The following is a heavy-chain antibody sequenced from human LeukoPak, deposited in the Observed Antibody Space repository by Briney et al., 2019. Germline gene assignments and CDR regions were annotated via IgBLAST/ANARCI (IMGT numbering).Heavy chain of an antibody. J-gene: IGHJ5*02. CDR3: ARVGRDCSSINCYWEDWFDP. Sequence: VASVKVSCKASGYDFTSYGITWVREAPGQGPEWLGWISGSTGNTHYAQNVQGRVTMTTDTATSTAYMELRSLGSDDTALYYCARVGRDCSSINCYWEDWFDPWGQGTLVIVSS. CDR1: GYDFTSYG. D-gene: IGHD2-2*01. V-gene: IGHV1-18*01. CDR2: ISGSTGNT.